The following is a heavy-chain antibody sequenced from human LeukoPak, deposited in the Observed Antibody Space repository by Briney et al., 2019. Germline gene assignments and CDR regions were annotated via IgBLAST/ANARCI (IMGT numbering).Heavy chain of an antibody. CDR3: ARGDYSGGSYRG. V-gene: IGHV3-48*03. CDR1: GFTLSRCD. CDR2: ISSSGSTI. J-gene: IGHJ4*02. D-gene: IGHD1-26*01. Sequence: GGSLTLLCAVSGFTLSRCDMNWVRQAPGEGLEWVSYISSSGSTIYYADAVKGRFTISRDNAKNSLYLQMNSLRAEDTAVYYCARGDYSGGSYRGWGRGTLVTVSS.